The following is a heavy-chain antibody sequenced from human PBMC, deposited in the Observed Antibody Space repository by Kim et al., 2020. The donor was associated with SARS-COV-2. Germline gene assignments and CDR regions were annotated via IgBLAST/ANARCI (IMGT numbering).Heavy chain of an antibody. V-gene: IGHV3-15*01. J-gene: IGHJ4*02. D-gene: IGHD2-2*02. CDR1: GFTFSNAW. CDR2: IKSKTDGGTT. Sequence: GGSLRLSCAASGFTFSNAWMSWVRQAPGKGLEWVGRIKSKTDGGTTDYAAPVKGRFTISRDDSKNTLYLQMNSLKTEDTAVYYCTTRSTSCYKGGCFDYWGQGTLVTVSS. CDR3: TTRSTSCYKGGCFDY.